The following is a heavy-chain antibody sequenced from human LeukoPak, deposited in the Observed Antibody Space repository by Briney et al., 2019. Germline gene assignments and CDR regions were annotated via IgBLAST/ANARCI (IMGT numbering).Heavy chain of an antibody. J-gene: IGHJ3*02. V-gene: IGHV3-9*01. Sequence: GGSLRLSCAASGFTFDDYAIHWVRQAPGKGLEWVSGISWNSGTIGYADSVKGRFTISRDNAKSSLYLQMNSLRAEDTALYYCAKDRVKTVLRYFDIWGQGTMVTVSS. CDR1: GFTFDDYA. CDR3: AKDRVKTVLRYFDI. D-gene: IGHD3-9*01. CDR2: ISWNSGTI.